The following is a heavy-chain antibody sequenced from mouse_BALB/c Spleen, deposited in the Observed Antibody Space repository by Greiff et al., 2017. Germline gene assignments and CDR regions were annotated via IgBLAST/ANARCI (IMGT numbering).Heavy chain of an antibody. V-gene: IGHV1-26*01. D-gene: IGHD2-4*01. J-gene: IGHJ4*01. Sequence: EVKLMESGPELVKPGASMKISCKASGYSFTGYTMNWVKQSHGKNLEWIGLINPYNGGTSYNQKFKGKATLTVDKSSSTAYMELLSLTSEDSAVYYCARDYDYDYAMDYWGQGTSVTVSS. CDR3: ARDYDYDYAMDY. CDR1: GYSFTGYT. CDR2: INPYNGGT.